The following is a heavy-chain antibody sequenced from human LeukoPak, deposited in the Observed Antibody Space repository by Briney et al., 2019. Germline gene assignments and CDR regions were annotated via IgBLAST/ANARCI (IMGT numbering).Heavy chain of an antibody. CDR1: GYSFTSQW. CDR2: ISPGGSDT. J-gene: IGHJ5*02. D-gene: IGHD1-26*01. Sequence: GESLKISCKGSGYSFTSQWIGWVRQMPGKGLEWMGIISPGGSDTRYSPSFQGQVTISADKSISTAYLQWSSLKASDTAMYYCARVGGSLNTPADPWGQGTLVTVSS. CDR3: ARVGGSLNTPADP. V-gene: IGHV5-51*01.